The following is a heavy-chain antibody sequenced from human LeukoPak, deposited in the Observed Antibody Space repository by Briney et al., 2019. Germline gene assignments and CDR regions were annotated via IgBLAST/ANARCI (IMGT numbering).Heavy chain of an antibody. Sequence: GGSLRLSCAASGFSVSGNYVSWVRQAPGKGLEWVSIVYSGGSTYYADSVKGRFTISRDTSKNTVYLQMNSLRAEDTAVYYCARGLRTLFYIDFWGQGTLVTVAS. CDR1: GFSVSGNY. CDR2: VYSGGST. J-gene: IGHJ4*02. CDR3: ARGLRTLFYIDF. V-gene: IGHV3-66*01.